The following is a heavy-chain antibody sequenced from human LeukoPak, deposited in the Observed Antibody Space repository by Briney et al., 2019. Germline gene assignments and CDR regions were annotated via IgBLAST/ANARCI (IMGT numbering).Heavy chain of an antibody. D-gene: IGHD3-10*01. V-gene: IGHV5-10-1*01. J-gene: IGHJ6*02. CDR3: TSEMVRGAAYYYYYGMDV. CDR2: IDPSDSYT. Sequence: GESLRISCKGSGXSFTSYWSSWVRQMPGKGLEWMGRIDPSDSYTNYSPSFEGHVTMSADKSISTAYLQWSSLKASDTAMYYCTSEMVRGAAYYYYYGMDVWGQGTTVTVSS. CDR1: GXSFTSYW.